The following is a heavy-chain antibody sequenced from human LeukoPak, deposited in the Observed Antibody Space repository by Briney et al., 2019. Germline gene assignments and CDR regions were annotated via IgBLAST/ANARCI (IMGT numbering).Heavy chain of an antibody. CDR1: GFTFRSDW. Sequence: GGSLRLSSAPSGFTFRSDWMHWVREAPGKGLGWFSRINRDGSRRSYAASVTGRFTISRDNAKNTVYLPMNSLRAEDKAVYYCAISLGSSGYQDYWGQGTLVTVSS. CDR3: AISLGSSGYQDY. D-gene: IGHD3-22*01. CDR2: INRDGSRR. V-gene: IGHV3-74*01. J-gene: IGHJ4*02.